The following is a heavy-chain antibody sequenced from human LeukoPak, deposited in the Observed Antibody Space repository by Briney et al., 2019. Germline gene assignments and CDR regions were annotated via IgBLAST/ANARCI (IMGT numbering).Heavy chain of an antibody. J-gene: IGHJ4*02. CDR1: GFTFSSYA. V-gene: IGHV3-30*04. CDR2: ISYDGSNK. Sequence: PGGSLRLSCAASGFTFSSYAMHWVRQAPGKGLEWVALISYDGSNKNYADSVKGRLTISRDISKNTLYVQMNSLRPEDTAVYYCARGVAAAYWGQGTLVTVSS. D-gene: IGHD2-15*01. CDR3: ARGVAAAY.